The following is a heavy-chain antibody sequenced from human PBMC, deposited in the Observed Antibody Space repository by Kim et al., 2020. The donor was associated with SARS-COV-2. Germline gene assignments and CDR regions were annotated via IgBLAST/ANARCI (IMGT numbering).Heavy chain of an antibody. V-gene: IGHV3-21*01. Sequence: YHAHSVKSRFTSSRDNAKNSLHLQMNSRRAEDTAVYYSARADGHQGFDYWGQGILVTVSS. D-gene: IGHD2-2*01. CDR3: ARADGHQGFDY. J-gene: IGHJ4*02.